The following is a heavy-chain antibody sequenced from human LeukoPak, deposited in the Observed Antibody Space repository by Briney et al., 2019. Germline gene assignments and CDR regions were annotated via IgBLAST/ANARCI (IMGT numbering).Heavy chain of an antibody. V-gene: IGHV3-30-3*01. CDR3: ARGGGLDV. CDR1: EFTFSSYA. J-gene: IGHJ6*02. Sequence: GSLRLSCAASEFTFSSYAMHWVRQAPGRGLEWLALISYDGSNKLSADSVKGRFTISRDNSKNTLYLQMNSLRAEDTAVYYCARGGGLDVWGQGATVTVSS. CDR2: ISYDGSNK. D-gene: IGHD3-16*01.